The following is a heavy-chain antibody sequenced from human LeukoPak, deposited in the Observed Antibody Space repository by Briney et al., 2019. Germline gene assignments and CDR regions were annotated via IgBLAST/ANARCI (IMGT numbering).Heavy chain of an antibody. CDR1: GGSFSGYY. V-gene: IGHV4-34*01. CDR2: INHSGST. D-gene: IGHD3-22*01. J-gene: IGHJ4*02. Sequence: PSETLSLTCAVYGGSFSGYYWSWIRQPPGKGLEWIGEINHSGSTYYNPSLKSRVTISVDTSKNQFSLKLSSVTAADTAVYYCARGRYYYDSSGYYPTHFDYWGQGTLVTVSS. CDR3: ARGRYYYDSSGYYPTHFDY.